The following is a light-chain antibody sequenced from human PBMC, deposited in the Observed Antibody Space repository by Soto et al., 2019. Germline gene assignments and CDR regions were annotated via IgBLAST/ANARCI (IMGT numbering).Light chain of an antibody. CDR1: SSNIGAGYD. CDR2: RNS. Sequence: QSVLTQPPSVSGAPGQRVTISCTGSSSNIGAGYDVHWYQQLPGTAPKLLIYRNSNRPSGVPDRFSGSKSGTSASLAITGLLAEDEADYYCQSYDSSLSGSVFGGGTKLTVL. CDR3: QSYDSSLSGSV. V-gene: IGLV1-40*01. J-gene: IGLJ3*02.